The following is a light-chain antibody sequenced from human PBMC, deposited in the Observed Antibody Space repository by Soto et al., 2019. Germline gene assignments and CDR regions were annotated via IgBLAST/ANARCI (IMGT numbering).Light chain of an antibody. J-gene: IGKJ1*01. V-gene: IGKV3-20*01. CDR1: QSVSSSY. CDR2: GAS. CDR3: QKYGGSPWT. Sequence: EIVLTQSPGTLSLSPGERATLSCRASQSVSSSYLAWYQQKPGQGPRLLIHGASTRATDVPARFTGSGSGTDFTLTISRLEPEDFAVYHCQKYGGSPWTVGQGTKG.